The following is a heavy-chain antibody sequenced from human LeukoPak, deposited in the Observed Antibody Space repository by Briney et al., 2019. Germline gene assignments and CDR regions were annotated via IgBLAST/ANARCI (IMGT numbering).Heavy chain of an antibody. Sequence: GGSLRLSCATSGFTFSDYAMTWVRRAPGKGLEWVATISGSGVMTYYADSVKGRFTVSGDNSKNTVYLQMSSLTAADTAVYYCAKDRSIGTYYTFDHWGQGTLVTVSS. D-gene: IGHD1-26*01. CDR2: ISGSGVMT. J-gene: IGHJ4*02. V-gene: IGHV3-23*01. CDR1: GFTFSDYA. CDR3: AKDRSIGTYYTFDH.